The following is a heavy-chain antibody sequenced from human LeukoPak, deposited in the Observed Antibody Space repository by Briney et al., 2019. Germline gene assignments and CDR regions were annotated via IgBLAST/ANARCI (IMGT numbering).Heavy chain of an antibody. Sequence: GGSLRLSCAASGFTFDDYGMSWVRQAPGKGLEWLSAIDGNGAKTFYADSGKGRFTISRDNSANTLYLQMNSLRAEDTAVYYCASYSGSYVSSAFDIWGQGTMVTVSS. CDR2: IDGNGAKT. CDR1: GFTFDDYG. CDR3: ASYSGSYVSSAFDI. D-gene: IGHD1-26*01. J-gene: IGHJ3*02. V-gene: IGHV3-23*01.